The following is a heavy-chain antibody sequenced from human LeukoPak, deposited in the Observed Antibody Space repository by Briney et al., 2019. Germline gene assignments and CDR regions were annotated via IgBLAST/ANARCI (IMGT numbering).Heavy chain of an antibody. J-gene: IGHJ6*02. CDR3: ARATYYYDSSGYYPINYYYYYGMDV. Sequence: SETLSLTCTVSGGSISSYYWSWTRQPAGKGLEWIGRIYTSGSTNYNPSLKSRVTMSVDTSKNQFSLKLSSVTAADTAVYYCARATYYYDSSGYYPINYYYYYGMDVWGQGTTVTVSS. D-gene: IGHD3-22*01. V-gene: IGHV4-4*07. CDR1: GGSISSYY. CDR2: IYTSGST.